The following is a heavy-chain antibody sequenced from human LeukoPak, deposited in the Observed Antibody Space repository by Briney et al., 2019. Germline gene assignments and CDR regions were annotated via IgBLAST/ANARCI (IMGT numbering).Heavy chain of an antibody. CDR1: GFTFTTHG. Sequence: GSLRLSCAASGFTFTTHGMHWVRQAPGKGLGWVALIWYDGTNRYYADSVKGRFTISRDNSNNTLYLQMNSLRAEDTAVYYCARQTTVATDCWGQGTLVTVSS. V-gene: IGHV3-33*01. CDR2: IWYDGTNR. D-gene: IGHD4-23*01. J-gene: IGHJ4*02. CDR3: ARQTTVATDC.